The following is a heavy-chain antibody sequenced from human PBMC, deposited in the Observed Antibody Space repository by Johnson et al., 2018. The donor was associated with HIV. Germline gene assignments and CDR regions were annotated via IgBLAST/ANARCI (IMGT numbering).Heavy chain of an antibody. CDR2: ISYDGSNK. V-gene: IGHV3-30*04. Sequence: QVQLVESGGGVVQPGRSLRLSCAASGFTFSSYAMHWVRQAPGKGLEWVAVISYDGSNKYYADSVKGRFTISRDNSKNTLYLQMNSLRAEDTAVYYCARDSPGEITMGQGVIGIWGQGTMVTVSS. CDR3: ARDSPGEITMGQGVIGI. CDR1: GFTFSSYA. D-gene: IGHD3-10*01. J-gene: IGHJ3*02.